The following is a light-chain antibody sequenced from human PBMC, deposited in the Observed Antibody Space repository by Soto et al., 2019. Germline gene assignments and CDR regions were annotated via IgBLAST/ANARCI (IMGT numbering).Light chain of an antibody. Sequence: DIQMTQSPSTLSASVGDRVTITCRASHSISSWLAWYQQKPGKAPKLLIYKASSLESGVPSRFSGSGSGTEFTLTISSLQPDDFATYYCQKYNSLYTFGQGTKLEIK. CDR1: HSISSW. CDR2: KAS. J-gene: IGKJ2*01. V-gene: IGKV1-5*03. CDR3: QKYNSLYT.